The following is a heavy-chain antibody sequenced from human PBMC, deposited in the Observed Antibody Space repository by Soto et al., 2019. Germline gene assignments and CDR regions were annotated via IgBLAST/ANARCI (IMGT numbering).Heavy chain of an antibody. CDR2: ISYDGSNK. V-gene: IGHV3-30*18. CDR1: GFTFSSYG. D-gene: IGHD1-26*01. CDR3: AKDWRVGATPYFDY. Sequence: QVQLVESGGGVVQPGRSLRLSCAASGFTFSSYGMHWVRQAPGKGLEWVAVISYDGSNKYYADSVKGRFTISRDNSKKTLYLRMNGLRAEDTAVYYCAKDWRVGATPYFDYWGQRTMVTVSS. J-gene: IGHJ4*02.